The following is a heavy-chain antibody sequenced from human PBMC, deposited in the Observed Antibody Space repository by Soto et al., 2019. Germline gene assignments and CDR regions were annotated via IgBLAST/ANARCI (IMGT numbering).Heavy chain of an antibody. CDR2: IYYSGST. CDR1: GGSISSYY. J-gene: IGHJ4*02. Sequence: SSETLSLTCTVSGGSISSYYWSWIRQPPGKGLEWIGYIYYSGSTNYNPSLKSRVTISVDTSKNQFSLKLSSVTAADTAVYYCARDFFLSDSSKFDYWGQGTLVTVSS. V-gene: IGHV4-59*12. D-gene: IGHD6-13*01. CDR3: ARDFFLSDSSKFDY.